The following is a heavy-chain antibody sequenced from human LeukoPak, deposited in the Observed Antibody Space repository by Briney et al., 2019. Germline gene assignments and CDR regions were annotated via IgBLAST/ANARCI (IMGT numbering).Heavy chain of an antibody. J-gene: IGHJ6*03. CDR2: IYYSGST. CDR3: ARVAPYYYYMDV. CDR1: GGSISSYY. V-gene: IGHV4-59*12. Sequence: SETLSLTCTVSGGSISSYYWSWIRQPPGKGVEWIGYIYYSGSTNYNPSLKSRVTISVDKSKNQFSLKLSSVTAADTAVYYCARVAPYYYYMDVWGKGTTVTVSS.